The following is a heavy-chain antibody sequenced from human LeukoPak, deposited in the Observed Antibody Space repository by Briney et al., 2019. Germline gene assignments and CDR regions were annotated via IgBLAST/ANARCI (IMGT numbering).Heavy chain of an antibody. CDR2: INWNGGNT. J-gene: IGHJ4*02. V-gene: IGHV3-20*04. Sequence: GGSLTLSCAASGFTFDYYGLTWVRQAPGKGLEWVSGINWNGGNTDYADSVKGRFTISRDNAKNSLYLQMNSLRAEDTAVYYCATLSEFDYWGQGTLVTVSS. D-gene: IGHD5/OR15-5a*01. CDR3: ATLSEFDY. CDR1: GFTFDYYG.